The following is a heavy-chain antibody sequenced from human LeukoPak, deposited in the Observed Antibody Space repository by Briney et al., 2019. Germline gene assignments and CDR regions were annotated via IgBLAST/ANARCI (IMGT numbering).Heavy chain of an antibody. J-gene: IGHJ3*02. CDR1: GFTFSDYY. Sequence: GGSLRLSCAASGFTFSDYYMSWIRQAPGKGLEWVSYISSSGSTIYYADSVKGRFTISRDNAKNSLYLQMNSLRAEDTAVYYCAREAYSGSYFPPDDAFDIWGQGTMVTVSS. CDR2: ISSSGSTI. V-gene: IGHV3-11*04. D-gene: IGHD1-26*01. CDR3: AREAYSGSYFPPDDAFDI.